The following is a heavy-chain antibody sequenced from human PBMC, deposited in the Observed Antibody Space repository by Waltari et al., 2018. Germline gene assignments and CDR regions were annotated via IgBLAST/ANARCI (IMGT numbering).Heavy chain of an antibody. CDR1: GGSIRSSSYY. Sequence: QLQLQESGPGLVKPSETLSLTCTVSGGSIRSSSYYWGWIRQPPGKGLEWIGSIYYSGSTYYNPSLKSRVTISVDTSKNQFSLKLSSVTAADTAVYYCASWDSGWYDYWGQGTLVTVSS. D-gene: IGHD6-19*01. CDR2: IYYSGST. V-gene: IGHV4-39*07. J-gene: IGHJ4*02. CDR3: ASWDSGWYDY.